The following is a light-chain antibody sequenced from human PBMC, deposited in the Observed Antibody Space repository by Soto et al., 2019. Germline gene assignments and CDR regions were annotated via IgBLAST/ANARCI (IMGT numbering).Light chain of an antibody. V-gene: IGKV3D-15*01. CDR2: GAS. Sequence: EIVMTQSPATLSVSPGERATLSCRASQSVSNNLAWYQQKPGQAPRLLIDGASTRATGIPARFSGSGSGTEFTLTISSLQSEDFAVYYCQQYNSWPPLTFGGGTKVEIK. J-gene: IGKJ4*01. CDR3: QQYNSWPPLT. CDR1: QSVSNN.